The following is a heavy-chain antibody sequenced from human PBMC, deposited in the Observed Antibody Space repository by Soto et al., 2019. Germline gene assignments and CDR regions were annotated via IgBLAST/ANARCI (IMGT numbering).Heavy chain of an antibody. CDR2: ICRIALA. Sequence: ETLPLPCTVHVDSMAISDFLWGWLLQPPGKALEGIGGICRIALADYNPSLRRRASVSVDTSRNQLFLNLASMTAADTAIYYCAGPRYAHWAFDVWGQGKLVTVSS. J-gene: IGHJ3*01. CDR3: AGPRYAHWAFDV. CDR1: VDSMAISDFL. D-gene: IGHD2-2*01. V-gene: IGHV4-39*01.